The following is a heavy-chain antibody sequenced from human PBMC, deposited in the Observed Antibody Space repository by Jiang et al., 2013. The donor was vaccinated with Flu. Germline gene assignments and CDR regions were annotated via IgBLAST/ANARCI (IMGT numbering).Heavy chain of an antibody. V-gene: IGHV1-2*02. Sequence: EVKKPGASVRVSCVASGFTFTDYYMHWVRQAPGQGLEWMGWIKLTSGETDYSQSFQDRVTMTRDTSISTAYMELSRLRSDDTAVYYCARMGDGTGTSYGTGTSYHAFDIWGQGTMVTVSS. CDR3: ARMGDGTGTSYGTGTSYHAFDI. D-gene: IGHD1-1*01. CDR1: GFTFTDYY. J-gene: IGHJ3*02. CDR2: IKLTSGET.